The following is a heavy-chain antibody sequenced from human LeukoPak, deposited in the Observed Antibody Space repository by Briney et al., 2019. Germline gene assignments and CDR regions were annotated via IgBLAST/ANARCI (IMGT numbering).Heavy chain of an antibody. CDR1: GGIFSSYA. V-gene: IGHV1-69*13. CDR2: IIPIFGTA. Sequence: SVKVPCKASGGIFSSYATSWVRQAPGQGLEWMGGIIPIFGTANYAQKFQGRVTITADESTSTAYMELSSLRSEDTAVYYCARSPPNSNYEGAFDIWGQGTMVTVSS. CDR3: ARSPPNSNYEGAFDI. D-gene: IGHD4-11*01. J-gene: IGHJ3*02.